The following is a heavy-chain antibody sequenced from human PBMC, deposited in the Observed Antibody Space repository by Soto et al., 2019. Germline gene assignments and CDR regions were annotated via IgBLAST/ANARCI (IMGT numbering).Heavy chain of an antibody. Sequence: QVQLVQSGAEVKKPGSSVKVSCKASGGTFSSYAISWVRQAPGQGLEWMGGIIPIFGTANYAQKFQGRVTNTADESTSTAYMELSSLRSEDTAVYYCARALDRITIFGVVTTYGMEVWGQGTTVTV. D-gene: IGHD3-3*01. V-gene: IGHV1-69*01. CDR1: GGTFSSYA. CDR3: ARALDRITIFGVVTTYGMEV. CDR2: IIPIFGTA. J-gene: IGHJ6*02.